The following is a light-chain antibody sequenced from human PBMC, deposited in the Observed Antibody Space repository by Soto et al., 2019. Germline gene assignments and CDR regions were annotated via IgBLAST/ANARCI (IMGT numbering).Light chain of an antibody. CDR1: QSITNW. V-gene: IGKV1-12*01. Sequence: IQMTESPSTLSASAGETVTITSRASQSITNWLAWYQQKPGRTPELLIHGASRLQSGVPARFSGSGSGTDFTLSINSLQPEDFATYYCQQAYSLPITLGQGTRLEI. J-gene: IGKJ5*01. CDR3: QQAYSLPIT. CDR2: GAS.